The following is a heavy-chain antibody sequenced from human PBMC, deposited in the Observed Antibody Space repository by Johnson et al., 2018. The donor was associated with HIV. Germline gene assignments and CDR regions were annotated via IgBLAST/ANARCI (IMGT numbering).Heavy chain of an antibody. D-gene: IGHD3-22*01. V-gene: IGHV3-66*01. CDR1: GFTVSSNY. CDR3: ARDRGQWLVGRSDAFDI. CDR2: IYSGGST. J-gene: IGHJ3*02. Sequence: EVQLVESGGGVVQPGGSLRLSCAASGFTVSSNYMSWVRQAPGKGLEWVSVIYSGGSTYYADSVKGRFTISRDNSKNTLYLQMNSPRAEDTAVYYCARDRGQWLVGRSDAFDIWGQGTMVTVSS.